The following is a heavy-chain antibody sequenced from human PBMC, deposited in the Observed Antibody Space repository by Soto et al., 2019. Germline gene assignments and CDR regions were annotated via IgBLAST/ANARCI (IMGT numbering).Heavy chain of an antibody. CDR2: IIPTFGTA. CDR3: ARNLAVACTVYSYFDY. CDR1: GGTFSSYA. J-gene: IGHJ4*02. V-gene: IGHV1-69*13. D-gene: IGHD6-19*01. Sequence: SVKVSCKASGGTFSSYAISWVRQAPGQGLEWMGGIIPTFGTANYAQKFQGRVTITADESTSTAYMELSSLRSEDTAVYYCARNLAVACTVYSYFDYSGQGTLVTVSS.